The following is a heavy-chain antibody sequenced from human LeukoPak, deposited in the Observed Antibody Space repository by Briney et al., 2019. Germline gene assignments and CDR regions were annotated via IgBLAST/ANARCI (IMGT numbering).Heavy chain of an antibody. D-gene: IGHD5-24*01. V-gene: IGHV3-9*01. CDR2: ISWNSGSI. CDR1: GFTFDDYA. CDR3: AKDIDGTHFDY. Sequence: GGSPRLSCAASGFTFDDYAMHWVRQAPGKGLEWVSGISWNSGSIGYADSVKGRFTISRDNAKNSLYLQMNSLRAEDTALYYCAKDIDGTHFDYWGQGTLVTVSS. J-gene: IGHJ4*02.